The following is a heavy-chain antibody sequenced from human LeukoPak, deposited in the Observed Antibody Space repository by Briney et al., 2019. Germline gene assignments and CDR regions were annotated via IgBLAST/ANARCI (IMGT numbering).Heavy chain of an antibody. CDR3: ATASGTTVRY. D-gene: IGHD1-7*01. CDR2: FDPDDGET. CDR1: GYTLTELS. V-gene: IGHV1-24*01. J-gene: IGHJ4*02. Sequence: GASVKVSCKVSGYTLTELSMHWVRQAPGKGLEWMGGFDPDDGETFYAQKFQGRVTMTEDTSTDTACMELSTLRSEATAVYYCATASGTTVRYWGQGTLVTVSS.